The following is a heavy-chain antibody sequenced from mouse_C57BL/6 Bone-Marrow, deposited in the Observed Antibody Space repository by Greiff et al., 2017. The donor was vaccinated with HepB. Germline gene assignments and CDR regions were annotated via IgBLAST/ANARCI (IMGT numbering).Heavy chain of an antibody. CDR1: GFTFSDYG. Sequence: EVKLMESGGGLVQPGGSLKLSCAASGFTFSDYGMAWVRQAPRKGPEWVAFISNLAYSIDYADTVTGRFTISRENAKNTLYLEKSSLRSEDTAMYYCARHRRALYSNYSDWYFDVWGTGTTVTVSS. J-gene: IGHJ1*03. CDR3: ARHRRALYSNYSDWYFDV. CDR2: ISNLAYSI. V-gene: IGHV5-15*01. D-gene: IGHD2-5*01.